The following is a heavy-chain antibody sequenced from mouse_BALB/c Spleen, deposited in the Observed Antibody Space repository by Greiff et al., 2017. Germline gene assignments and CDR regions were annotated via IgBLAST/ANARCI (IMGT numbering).Heavy chain of an antibody. CDR1: GFNIKDYY. CDR3: KLYYGNYDYAMDY. J-gene: IGHJ4*01. D-gene: IGHD2-1*01. Sequence: EVQLQQSGAELVRSGASVKLSCTASGFNIKDYYMHWVKQRPEQGLEWIGWIDPENGDTEYAPKFQGKATMTADTSSNTAYLQLSSLTSEDTAVYYCKLYYGNYDYAMDYWGQGTSVTVSS. CDR2: IDPENGDT. V-gene: IGHV14-4*02.